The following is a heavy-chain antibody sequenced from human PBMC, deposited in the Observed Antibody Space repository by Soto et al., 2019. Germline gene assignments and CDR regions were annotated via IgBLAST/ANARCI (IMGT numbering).Heavy chain of an antibody. D-gene: IGHD2-8*01. CDR1: GYTFTSYD. Sequence: QVQLVQSGAEVKKPGASVKVSCKASGYTFTSYDINWVRQATGQGLEWMGWMNPNSGNTGYAQKFQGRVTMTRNTSISTAYRELISLRSEDTAVYYCARERMVNTNWFDPWGQGTLVTVSS. CDR3: ARERMVNTNWFDP. CDR2: MNPNSGNT. V-gene: IGHV1-8*01. J-gene: IGHJ5*02.